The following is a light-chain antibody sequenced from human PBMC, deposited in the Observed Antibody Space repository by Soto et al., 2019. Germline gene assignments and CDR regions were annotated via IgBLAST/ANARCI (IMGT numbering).Light chain of an antibody. CDR3: TSYTSTGALI. J-gene: IGLJ2*01. Sequence: QSALTQPPSVSGSPGQSVTISCTGTSSDVGGYYRVSWYQQPPGSAPKLMIYEVINRPAGVPDRFSGSKSGNTASLTISGLLADDEGTYYCTSYTSTGALIFGGGTKVTVL. V-gene: IGLV2-18*02. CDR2: EVI. CDR1: SSDVGGYYR.